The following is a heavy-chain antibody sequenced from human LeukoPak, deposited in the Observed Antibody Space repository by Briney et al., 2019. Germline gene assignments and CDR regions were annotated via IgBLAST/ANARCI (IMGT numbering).Heavy chain of an antibody. CDR3: ARGAYCSSTSCYHPASLKDY. CDR1: GYTFTSYY. J-gene: IGHJ4*02. Sequence: ASVKVSCKASGYTFTSYYMHWVRQAPGQGLEWMGIINPSGGSTSYAQKFQGRVTMTRDTSTSTVYMELSSLRSEDTAVYYCARGAYCSSTSCYHPASLKDYWGQGTLVTVSS. CDR2: INPSGGST. D-gene: IGHD2-2*01. V-gene: IGHV1-46*01.